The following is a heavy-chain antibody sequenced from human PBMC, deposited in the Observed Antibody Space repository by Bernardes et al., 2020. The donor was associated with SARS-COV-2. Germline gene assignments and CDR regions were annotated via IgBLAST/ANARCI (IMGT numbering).Heavy chain of an antibody. CDR1: GYTFTGYY. D-gene: IGHD3-22*01. V-gene: IGHV1-2*02. J-gene: IGHJ6*02. CDR3: ASRSGYYYYYYYGLDV. Sequence: ASVKVSCKASGYTFTGYYMHWVRQAPGQGLEWMGWINPNSGGTNYAQKFQGRVTMTRDTSISTAYMELSRLRSDDTAVYYCASRSGYYYYYYYGLDVWGQGTTVTVSS. CDR2: INPNSGGT.